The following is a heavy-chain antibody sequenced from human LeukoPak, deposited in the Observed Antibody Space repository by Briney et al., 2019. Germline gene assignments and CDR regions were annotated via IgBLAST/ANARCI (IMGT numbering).Heavy chain of an antibody. Sequence: SGPTLLNPTQTLTLTCTFSGFSLSNWAGVGWIRPPPGKALEWLALIFWDNDKRYSPSLKSRLTITKDTSKNQVVLTMTNMDPVDTATYYCAHSPWTRVSDRYYFGSWGQGTLVPVSS. V-gene: IGHV2-5*02. J-gene: IGHJ4*02. CDR3: AHSPWTRVSDRYYFGS. D-gene: IGHD1-1*01. CDR2: IFWDNDK. CDR1: GFSLSNWAG.